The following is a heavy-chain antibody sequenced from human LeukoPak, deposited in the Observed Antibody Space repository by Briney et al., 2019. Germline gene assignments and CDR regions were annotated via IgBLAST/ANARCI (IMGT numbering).Heavy chain of an antibody. CDR2: ISYSGRT. CDR1: GASIDSSDHY. V-gene: IGHV4-39*01. CDR3: ASQGAGTVITDY. J-gene: IGHJ4*02. Sequence: SETLSLTCTVSGASIDSSDHYWAWIRQPPGQGLEFIGNISYSGRTNYNPSLKSRVTISVDTSKNRFSLRLSSVTAADTAVYYCASQGAGTVITDYWGQGILVTVSS. D-gene: IGHD4-17*01.